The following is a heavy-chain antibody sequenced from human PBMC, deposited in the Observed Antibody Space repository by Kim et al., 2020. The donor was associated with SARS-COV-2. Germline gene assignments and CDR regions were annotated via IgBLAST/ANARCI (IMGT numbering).Heavy chain of an antibody. CDR3: ARDRGFRSLLRGVMFFDP. CDR2: IWYDGSNK. D-gene: IGHD3-10*01. J-gene: IGHJ5*02. V-gene: IGHV3-33*01. CDR1: GFTFSSYG. Sequence: GGSLRLSCAASGFTFSSYGMHWVRQAPGKGLEWVAVIWYDGSNKYYADSVKGRFTISRDNSKNTLYLQMNSLRAEDTAVYYCARDRGFRSLLRGVMFFDPWGQGTLVTVSS.